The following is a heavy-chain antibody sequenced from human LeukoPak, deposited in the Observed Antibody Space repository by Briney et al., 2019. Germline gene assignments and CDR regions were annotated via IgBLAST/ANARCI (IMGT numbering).Heavy chain of an antibody. Sequence: GESLKISCKGSGYTFTNYWIGWVRQMPGKGLEWMGIIYPGDSDTRYSPSFQGQVTISADKSISTAYLQWSSLKASDTAMYYCARAPSRGYSYGYFDYWGQGTLVTVSS. V-gene: IGHV5-51*01. D-gene: IGHD5-18*01. CDR3: ARAPSRGYSYGYFDY. CDR1: GYTFTNYW. J-gene: IGHJ4*02. CDR2: IYPGDSDT.